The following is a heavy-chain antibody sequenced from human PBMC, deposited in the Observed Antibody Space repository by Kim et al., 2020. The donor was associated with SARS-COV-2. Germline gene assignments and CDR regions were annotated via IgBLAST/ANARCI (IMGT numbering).Heavy chain of an antibody. D-gene: IGHD3-3*01. Sequence: PSLKSRVTISVDKSKNQFSLKLSSVTAADTAVYYCARVTIDSAYYYGMDVWGQGTTVTVSS. CDR3: ARVTIDSAYYYGMDV. J-gene: IGHJ6*02. V-gene: IGHV4-4*02.